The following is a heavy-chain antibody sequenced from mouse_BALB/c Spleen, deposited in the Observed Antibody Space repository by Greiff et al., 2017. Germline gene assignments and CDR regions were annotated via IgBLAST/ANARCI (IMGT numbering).Heavy chain of an antibody. D-gene: IGHD1-1*01. CDR3: ARGYYYGSSTYWYFDV. CDR1: GFTFSSYA. V-gene: IGHV5-6-5*01. J-gene: IGHJ1*01. CDR2: ISSGGST. Sequence: DVHLVESGGGLVKPGGSLKLSCAASGFTFSSYAMSWVRQTPEKRLEWVASISSGGSTYYPDSVKGRFTISRDNARNILYLQMSSLRSEDTAMYYCARGYYYGSSTYWYFDVWGAGTTVTVSS.